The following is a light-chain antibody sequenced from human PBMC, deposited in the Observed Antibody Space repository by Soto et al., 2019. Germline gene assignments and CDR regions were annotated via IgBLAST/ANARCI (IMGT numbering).Light chain of an antibody. CDR2: DAS. CDR3: QQRSNWFT. Sequence: EIVMMQSPATLSVSPGERATLSCRASQSVSSYLAWYQQKPGQAPRLLIYDASNRATGIPARFSGSGSGTDFTLTISSLEPEDFAVYYCQQRSNWFTFGPGTKVDIK. J-gene: IGKJ3*01. V-gene: IGKV3-11*01. CDR1: QSVSSY.